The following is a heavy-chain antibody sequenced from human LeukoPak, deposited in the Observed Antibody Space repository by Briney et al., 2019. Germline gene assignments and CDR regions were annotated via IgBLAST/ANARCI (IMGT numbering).Heavy chain of an antibody. CDR3: ARGPRGFCSTNSCSPDY. J-gene: IGHJ4*02. CDR2: INSDGSTT. D-gene: IGHD2-2*01. CDR1: GFTFSNSW. V-gene: IGHV3-74*01. Sequence: PGGSLRLSCAASGFTFSNSWMHWVRQAPGKGLLWVSHINSDGSTTNYADSVKGRFTISRDNAENSLYLQMNSLRADDTAVYYCARGPRGFCSTNSCSPDYWGQGTLVTVSS.